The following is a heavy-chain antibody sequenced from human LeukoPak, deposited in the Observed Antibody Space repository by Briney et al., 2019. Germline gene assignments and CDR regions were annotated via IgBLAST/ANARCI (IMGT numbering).Heavy chain of an antibody. CDR3: ARNLIPEQLVLNF. CDR1: GGSISNYY. Sequence: SETLSLTCSVSGGSISNYYWNWIRQPPGKGLEWIGYIYYTGSTNYNPSLKSRVTMSVDTSKNQFSLNLRSVTPEDTAVYYCARNLIPEQLVLNFWGQGTLGTVSS. J-gene: IGHJ4*02. V-gene: IGHV4-59*01. CDR2: IYYTGST. D-gene: IGHD6-13*01.